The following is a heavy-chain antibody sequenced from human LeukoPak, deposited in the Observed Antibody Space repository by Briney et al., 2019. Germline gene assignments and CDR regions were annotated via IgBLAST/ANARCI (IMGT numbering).Heavy chain of an antibody. V-gene: IGHV3-53*01. D-gene: IGHD3-22*01. CDR2: IYSGGST. CDR3: ARDPPYDSSGYHTRAFDI. CDR1: GFTVSSND. Sequence: QPGGSLRLSCAASGFTVSSNDMSWVRQAPGKGLEWVSVIYSGGSTYYADSVKGRFTISRDNSKNTLYLQMNSLRAEDTAVYYCARDPPYDSSGYHTRAFDIWGQGTMVTVSS. J-gene: IGHJ3*02.